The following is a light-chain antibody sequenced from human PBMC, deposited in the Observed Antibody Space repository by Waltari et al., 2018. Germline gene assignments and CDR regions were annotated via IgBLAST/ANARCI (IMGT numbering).Light chain of an antibody. Sequence: PVLTQPPSSSASPGDSARLTSPLASDINVGYFNLSRYQQNPGSPPRFLLYYKSDSEKAQGSGVPSRFSGSKDASANAGILLISGLQSEDEADYYCMFWPSNVWVFGGGTKLTVL. CDR1: SDINVGYFN. J-gene: IGLJ3*02. CDR2: YKSDSEK. CDR3: MFWPSNVWV. V-gene: IGLV5-37*01.